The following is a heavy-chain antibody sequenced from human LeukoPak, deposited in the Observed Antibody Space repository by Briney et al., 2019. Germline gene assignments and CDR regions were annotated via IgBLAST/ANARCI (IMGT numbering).Heavy chain of an antibody. D-gene: IGHD3-16*02. CDR2: INPSGGSA. Sequence: ASVKVSCKASGYTFTSYYLHWVRQAPGQGLEWIGIINPSGGSASYAQKFQGRVTMTRDTSTSTVYMELSSLRSEDTAVFYCARKQLGDLSGLYYYGLDVWGQGTTVTVSS. J-gene: IGHJ6*02. V-gene: IGHV1-46*01. CDR1: GYTFTSYY. CDR3: ARKQLGDLSGLYYYGLDV.